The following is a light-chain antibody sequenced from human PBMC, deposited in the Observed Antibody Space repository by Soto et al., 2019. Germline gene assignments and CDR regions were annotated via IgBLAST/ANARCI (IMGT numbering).Light chain of an antibody. CDR2: GAS. CDR1: QTVTTNY. Sequence: EIVLTQSPGTLSLSPGETATLSCRASQTVTTNYLAWYQQKPDQAPRLLIYGASSRATGIPDRFSGSGSGTDFTLTISRLEPEDFAVYYCQQYGSSVFTFGQGTKLEIK. J-gene: IGKJ2*01. CDR3: QQYGSSVFT. V-gene: IGKV3-20*01.